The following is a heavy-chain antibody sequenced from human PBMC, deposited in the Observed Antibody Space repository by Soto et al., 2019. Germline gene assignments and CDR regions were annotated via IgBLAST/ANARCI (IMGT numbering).Heavy chain of an antibody. V-gene: IGHV3-48*01. D-gene: IGHD6-13*01. CDR2: ISSSSSTI. J-gene: IGHJ3*02. CDR3: ARTRQHSSWYFDAFDI. Sequence: EVQLVEYGGGLVQPGGSLRLSCAASGFTFSSYSMNWVRQAPGKGLEWVSYISSSSSTIYYADSVKGRFTISRDNAKNSLYLQMNSLRAEDTAVYYCARTRQHSSWYFDAFDIWGQGTMVTVSS. CDR1: GFTFSSYS.